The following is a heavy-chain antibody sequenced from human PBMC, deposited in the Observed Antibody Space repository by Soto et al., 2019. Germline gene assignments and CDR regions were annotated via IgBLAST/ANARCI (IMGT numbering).Heavy chain of an antibody. CDR3: ASVNSSGPTKDWFDP. Sequence: QVQLVQSGAEVKKPGASVKVSCKASGYTFTSYGISWVRQAPGQGLEWMGWISAYNGNTNYAQTLQGRVTMTTDTPTSTAYRELRSLRSDDTAVYYCASVNSSGPTKDWFDPWGQGTLVTVSS. D-gene: IGHD6-19*01. CDR2: ISAYNGNT. V-gene: IGHV1-18*01. CDR1: GYTFTSYG. J-gene: IGHJ5*02.